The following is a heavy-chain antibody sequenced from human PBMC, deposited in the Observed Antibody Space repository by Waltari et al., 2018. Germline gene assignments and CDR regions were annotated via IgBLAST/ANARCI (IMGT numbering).Heavy chain of an antibody. J-gene: IGHJ4*02. D-gene: IGHD3-10*01. CDR3: ARLVWFGAWIDN. Sequence: QVQLQESGPGMLRPSETLSLTCTVSGDSIKTDTYYWGWIRQSPGKGLECLGTIPSSGTTDVPASLEPRVTISVDTFNNRFSLNLRSATAADTAVYFCARLVWFGAWIDNWGQGSLVTVSS. V-gene: IGHV4-39*01. CDR2: IPSSGTT. CDR1: GDSIKTDTYY.